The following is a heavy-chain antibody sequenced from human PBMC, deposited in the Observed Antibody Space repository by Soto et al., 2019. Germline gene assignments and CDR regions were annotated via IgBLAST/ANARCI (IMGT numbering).Heavy chain of an antibody. CDR2: IYYSGST. Sequence: QVQLQESGPGLVKPSQTLSLTCTVSGGSISSGGYYWSWIRQHPGKGLEWIGYIYYSGSTYYNPSLMSRVTIAVDTSKNQFSLKLSSVTAADTAVYYCARDVRDSGSSFDYWGQGTLVTVSS. J-gene: IGHJ4*02. CDR3: ARDVRDSGSSFDY. V-gene: IGHV4-31*03. CDR1: GGSISSGGYY. D-gene: IGHD3-10*01.